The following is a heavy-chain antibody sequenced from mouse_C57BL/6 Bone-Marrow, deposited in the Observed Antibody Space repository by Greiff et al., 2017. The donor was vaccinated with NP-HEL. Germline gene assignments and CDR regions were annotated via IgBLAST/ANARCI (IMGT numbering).Heavy chain of an antibody. CDR3: ARGPYRGYAMDY. Sequence: DVQLQESGGGLVKPGGSLKLSCAASGFTFSDYGMHWVRQAPEKGLEWVAYISSGSSTIYYADTVKGRFTISRDNAKNTLFLQMTSLRSEDTAMYYCARGPYRGYAMDYWGQGTSVTVSS. J-gene: IGHJ4*01. CDR2: ISSGSSTI. V-gene: IGHV5-17*01. D-gene: IGHD2-14*01. CDR1: GFTFSDYG.